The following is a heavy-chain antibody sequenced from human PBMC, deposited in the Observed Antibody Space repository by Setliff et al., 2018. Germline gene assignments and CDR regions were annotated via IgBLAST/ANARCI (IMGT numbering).Heavy chain of an antibody. CDR3: ARYQAATMLNY. J-gene: IGHJ4*02. V-gene: IGHV4-39*01. CDR1: GDSFSSSSSYY. D-gene: IGHD5-12*01. CDR2: IFNSGST. Sequence: SETLSLTCTAPGDSFSSSSSYYWGWIRQPPGKGLEWIGTIFNSGSTFYSPSLKSRVTMSVDTSKNQLSLEVTSVTAADTAVYYCARYQAATMLNYWGQGALVTVSS.